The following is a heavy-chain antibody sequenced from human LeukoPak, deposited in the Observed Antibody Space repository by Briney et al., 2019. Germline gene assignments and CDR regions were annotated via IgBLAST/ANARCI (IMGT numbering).Heavy chain of an antibody. CDR3: ARATWARSGLDYFDY. Sequence: PGSSLRLSCAASGFTFSSYPIHWVRQAPGKGLEGVTLISYDGSNKYYADSVKGRFTISRDISKNTLYMQMNSLRAEDTAVYYCARATWARSGLDYFDYWGQGTLVTVSS. CDR1: GFTFSSYP. D-gene: IGHD5-24*01. V-gene: IGHV3-30-3*01. CDR2: ISYDGSNK. J-gene: IGHJ4*02.